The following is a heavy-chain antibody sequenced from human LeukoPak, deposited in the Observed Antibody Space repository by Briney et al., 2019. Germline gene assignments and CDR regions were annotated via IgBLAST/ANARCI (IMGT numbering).Heavy chain of an antibody. CDR1: GGSRSTTY. D-gene: IGHD3-22*01. V-gene: IGHV4-59*01. CDR2: ISHGGST. J-gene: IGHJ4*02. Sequence: SETLSLTCTVSGGSRSTTYWSWLRQPPGMGLEWVGYISHGGSTNYNPSLRSRVTISIDTSKNQFSLNLNSVTAADTAIYYCATVSTRGSPGYHYFFDSWGQGTLVTVSS. CDR3: ATVSTRGSPGYHYFFDS.